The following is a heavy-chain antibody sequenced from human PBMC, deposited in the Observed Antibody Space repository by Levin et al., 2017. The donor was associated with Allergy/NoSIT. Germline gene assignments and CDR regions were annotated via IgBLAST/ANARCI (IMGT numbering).Heavy chain of an antibody. CDR2: MNPNSGNT. J-gene: IGHJ5*02. CDR3: ARGPIVVVPNNWFDP. V-gene: IGHV1-8*01. D-gene: IGHD2-2*01. Sequence: ASVKVSCKASGYTFTSYDINWVRQATGQGLEWMGWMNPNSGNTGYAQKFQGRVTMTRNTSISTAYMELSSLRSEDTAVYYCARGPIVVVPNNWFDPWGQGTLVTVSS. CDR1: GYTFTSYD.